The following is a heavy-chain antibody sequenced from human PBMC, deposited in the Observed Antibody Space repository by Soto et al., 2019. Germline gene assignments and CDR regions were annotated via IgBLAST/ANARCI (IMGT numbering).Heavy chain of an antibody. J-gene: IGHJ3*02. D-gene: IGHD3-22*01. CDR1: GGSFSGYY. V-gene: IGHV4-34*01. CDR2: INHSGST. Sequence: QVQLQQWGAGLLKPSETLSLTCAVYGGSFSGYYWSWIRQPPGKGLEWIGEINHSGSTNYNPSLKSRATISVDTSKNQFSLKLSSVTAADTAVYYCARRITMIVVVITRAFDIWGQGTMVTVSS. CDR3: ARRITMIVVVITRAFDI.